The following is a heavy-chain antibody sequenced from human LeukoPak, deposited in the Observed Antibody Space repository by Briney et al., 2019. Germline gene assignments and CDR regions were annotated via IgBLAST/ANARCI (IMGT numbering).Heavy chain of an antibody. Sequence: AGGSLRLSCAASGFTFGSSAMSWVRQVPGKGLEWVSGISASGGSTSYADSVRGRFTTSRDNSKNTLYVQMNSLRDEDTAVYDCAKDQRWESPHYLDSWGQGTLVTVSS. J-gene: IGHJ4*02. CDR3: AKDQRWESPHYLDS. D-gene: IGHD1-26*01. CDR2: ISASGGST. V-gene: IGHV3-23*01. CDR1: GFTFGSSA.